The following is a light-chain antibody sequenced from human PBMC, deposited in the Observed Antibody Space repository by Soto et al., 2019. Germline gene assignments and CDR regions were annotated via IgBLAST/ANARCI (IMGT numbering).Light chain of an antibody. Sequence: EIVLTQSPGTLSLSPGERVSLSCRASQSVSNTFLAWYQQKPGQAPRLLIYGASSRATGIPDRFSGSGSGTDFTLTISRLEPEDFAVYYCQQYGSPITFGQGTRLEIK. CDR3: QQYGSPIT. CDR1: QSVSNTF. J-gene: IGKJ5*01. CDR2: GAS. V-gene: IGKV3-20*01.